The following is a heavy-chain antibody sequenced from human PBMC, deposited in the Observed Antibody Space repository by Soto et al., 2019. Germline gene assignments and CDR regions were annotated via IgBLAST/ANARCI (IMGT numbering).Heavy chain of an antibody. CDR2: VHHSWGS. Sequence: QVQLQESGPGLVKPSETLSLSCTVSGGSISSYYWSWFRQSPGKRMEWIGYVHHSWGSSYNPSLQSRGAISLAPAKSQCSLKVTSVPATDTAVYYCARQGFGPLHGLVDVWGQGTTVTVSS. V-gene: IGHV4-59*08. CDR1: GGSISSYY. D-gene: IGHD3-10*01. J-gene: IGHJ6*02. CDR3: ARQGFGPLHGLVDV.